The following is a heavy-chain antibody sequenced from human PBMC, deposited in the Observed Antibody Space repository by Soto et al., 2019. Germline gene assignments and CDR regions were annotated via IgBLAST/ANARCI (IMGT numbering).Heavy chain of an antibody. CDR3: ARDLHDYGDWYFDL. V-gene: IGHV4-30-2*01. J-gene: IGHJ2*01. D-gene: IGHD4-17*01. CDR1: GGSISSGNDS. Sequence: QLRLQESGSGLVKPSQTLSLTCAVSGGSISSGNDSWSWIRQPPGKGLEWIGYIFHSGSPYYNPSLTHRVTIWGDRSKNQFSLRLSSVTAADTAVYYCARDLHDYGDWYFDLWGRGTMVTVSS. CDR2: IFHSGSP.